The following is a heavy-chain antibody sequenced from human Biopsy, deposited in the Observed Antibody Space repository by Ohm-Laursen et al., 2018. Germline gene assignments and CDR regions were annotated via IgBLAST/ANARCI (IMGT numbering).Heavy chain of an antibody. CDR3: ARDTRWSPYSMDV. D-gene: IGHD4-23*01. CDR1: GFSFSDYH. CDR2: ISGGGTI. V-gene: IGHV3-11*01. Sequence: GSLRLSCAASGFSFSDYHMRWIRQAPGRGLEWVSYISGGGTIYYGDSMKGRVTISRDNAKNSLYLQMHSLRAEDTAVCYCARDTRWSPYSMDVWGQGTTVTVS. J-gene: IGHJ6*02.